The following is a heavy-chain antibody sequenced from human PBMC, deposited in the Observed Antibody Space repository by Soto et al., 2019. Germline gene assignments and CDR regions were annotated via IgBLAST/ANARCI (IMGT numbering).Heavy chain of an antibody. J-gene: IGHJ5*02. Sequence: EVHLVESGGGLVQPGGSLRLSCAASGFTFSDYEMNWVRQAPGKGLEWVSYISLSGTTIHYADSVKGRFTISRDNAKNSVYLQMNSLRVEDTAIYYCAREGAFDWFYPWGQGILVTVSS. D-gene: IGHD3-3*02. V-gene: IGHV3-48*03. CDR2: ISLSGTTI. CDR1: GFTFSDYE. CDR3: AREGAFDWFYP.